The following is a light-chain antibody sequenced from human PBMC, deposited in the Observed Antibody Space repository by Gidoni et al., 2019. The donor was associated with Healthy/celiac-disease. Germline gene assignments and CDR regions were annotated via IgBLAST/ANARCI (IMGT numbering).Light chain of an antibody. V-gene: IGKV3-15*01. CDR1: QSVSSN. CDR3: QQYNNWPPWT. J-gene: IGKJ1*01. Sequence: EIVMKQSPATLSVSPGERATLSGRASQSVSSNLAWYQQKPGQAPRLLIYGASTRANGIPARFSGSGSGTEFTLTISSLQSEDFAVYYCQQYNNWPPWTFGQGTKVEIK. CDR2: GAS.